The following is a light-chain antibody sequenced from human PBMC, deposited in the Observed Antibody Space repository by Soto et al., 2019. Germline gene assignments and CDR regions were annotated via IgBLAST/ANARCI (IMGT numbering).Light chain of an antibody. CDR1: SSDVGGYNY. CDR2: EVS. CDR3: SSYTCSSADVV. V-gene: IGLV2-14*01. Sequence: QSVLTQPASVSGSPGQSITISCTGTSSDVGGYNYVSWYQQHPGKAPKLMIYEVSNRPSGVSNRFSGSKSGNTASLTISGLQAEDEADYYCSSYTCSSADVVFGGGTKVTVL. J-gene: IGLJ2*01.